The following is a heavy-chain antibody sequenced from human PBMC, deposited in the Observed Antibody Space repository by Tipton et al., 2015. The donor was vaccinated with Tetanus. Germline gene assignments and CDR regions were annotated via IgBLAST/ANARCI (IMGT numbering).Heavy chain of an antibody. Sequence: TLSLTCTVSGGSISSGGYYWSWIRQHPGKGLEWIGYIYYSGSTYYNPSLKSRVTISVDTSKNQFSLKLSSVTAADTAVYYCARSSSSWGANNCFDPWGQGTLVTVSS. J-gene: IGHJ5*02. CDR3: ARSSSSWGANNCFDP. CDR1: GGSISSGGYY. V-gene: IGHV4-31*03. D-gene: IGHD6-13*01. CDR2: IYYSGST.